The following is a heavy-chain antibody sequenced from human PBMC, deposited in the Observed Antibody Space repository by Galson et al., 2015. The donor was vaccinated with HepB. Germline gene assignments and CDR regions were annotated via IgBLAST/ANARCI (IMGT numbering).Heavy chain of an antibody. V-gene: IGHV3-30*02. CDR1: GFTFSDYY. Sequence: SLRLSCAASGFTFSDYYMSWIRQAPGKGLEWVAFIRYDGSNKYYADSVKGRFTIPRDNSKNTLYLQMNSLRAEDTAVYYCARGLKQWLVLDYWGQGTLVTVSS. CDR2: IRYDGSNK. J-gene: IGHJ4*02. CDR3: ARGLKQWLVLDY. D-gene: IGHD6-19*01.